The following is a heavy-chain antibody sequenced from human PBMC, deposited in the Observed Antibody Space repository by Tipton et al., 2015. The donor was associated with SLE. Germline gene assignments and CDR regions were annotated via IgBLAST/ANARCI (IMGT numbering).Heavy chain of an antibody. CDR3: ASGRYYYGMDV. V-gene: IGHV4-59*01. CDR2: VYYSGNI. J-gene: IGHJ6*02. Sequence: TLSLTCTVSGGSISSYDWSWIRQPPGKQLEWIGYVYYSGNINYNPSLKSRVTISVDTSQNQFSLKPNSVTAADTAVYYCASGRYYYGMDVWGQGTTVTVSS. CDR1: GGSISSYD. D-gene: IGHD1-26*01.